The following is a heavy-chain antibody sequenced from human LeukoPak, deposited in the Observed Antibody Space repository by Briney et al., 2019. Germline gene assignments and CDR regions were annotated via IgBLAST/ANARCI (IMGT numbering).Heavy chain of an antibody. V-gene: IGHV3-7*01. CDR1: GFTFSGYW. Sequence: GGSLTLSCAASGFTFSGYWVTWVRQAPGKGLEWVANIKQKGVAKHYGESVKGRFAISRDNAKNSLYLQMNSLRVKDTALYYCARILGTEEGAYYWGLGTPVTVSS. J-gene: IGHJ4*02. CDR2: IKQKGVAK. CDR3: ARILGTEEGAYY. D-gene: IGHD1-1*01.